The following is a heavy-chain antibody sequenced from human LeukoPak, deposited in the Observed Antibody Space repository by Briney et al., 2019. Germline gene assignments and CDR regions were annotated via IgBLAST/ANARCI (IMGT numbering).Heavy chain of an antibody. J-gene: IGHJ6*03. Sequence: GGSLRLSCAASGFTFSSYGMHWVRQAPGKGLEWVAVIWYDGSNKYYADSVKGRFTISRDNSKNTLYLQMNSLRVEDTAVYYCARDPTWGGRGIYYYYMDVWGKGTTVTVSS. D-gene: IGHD2-21*01. CDR2: IWYDGSNK. V-gene: IGHV3-33*01. CDR3: ARDPTWGGRGIYYYYMDV. CDR1: GFTFSSYG.